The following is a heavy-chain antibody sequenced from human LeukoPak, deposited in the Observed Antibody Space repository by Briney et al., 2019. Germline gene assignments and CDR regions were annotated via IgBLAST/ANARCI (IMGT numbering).Heavy chain of an antibody. CDR1: GGSFSGYY. J-gene: IGHJ5*02. Sequence: SETLSLTCAVYGGSFSGYYWSWIRQPPGKGLEWIGYIYYSGNTNYNPSLKSRASISVDTSKNQFSLKLSSVTAADTAVYYYARGSGKDYFGSGPIDKWFDPWGQRTLVTVSS. V-gene: IGHV4-59*01. CDR3: ARGSGKDYFGSGPIDKWFDP. D-gene: IGHD3-10*01. CDR2: IYYSGNT.